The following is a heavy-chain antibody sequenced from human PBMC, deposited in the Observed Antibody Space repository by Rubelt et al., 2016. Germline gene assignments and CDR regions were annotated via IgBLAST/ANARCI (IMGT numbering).Heavy chain of an antibody. CDR1: GYTFTSYG. J-gene: IGHJ6*02. CDR2: INPSGGST. Sequence: QVQLVQSGAEVKKPGASVKVSCKASGYTFTSYGISWVRQAPGQGLEWMGIINPSGGSTSYAQKFQGRVTMTRDTATSTVYMELSSLRSEDTAVYYCARVRVYYYYGMDVWGQGTTVTVSS. CDR3: ARVRVYYYYGMDV. V-gene: IGHV1-46*01.